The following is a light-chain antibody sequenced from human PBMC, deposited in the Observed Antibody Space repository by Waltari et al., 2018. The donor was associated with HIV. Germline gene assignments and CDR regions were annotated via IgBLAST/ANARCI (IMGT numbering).Light chain of an antibody. CDR1: SSDLGSYKV. CDR2: EVD. V-gene: IGLV2-23*02. CDR3: SSYARSSVL. J-gene: IGLJ2*01. Sequence: QSALTQPASVSGSPGQSITISCTGSSSDLGSYKVVSWYQQHPGKVPKLMIFEVDSRPSGVSNSFSGSKSDNTASLTISGLQAEDEATYYCSSYARSSVLFGGGTKVTVL.